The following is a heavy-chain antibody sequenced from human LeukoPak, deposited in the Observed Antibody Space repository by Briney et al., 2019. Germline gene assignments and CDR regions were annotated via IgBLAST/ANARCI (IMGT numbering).Heavy chain of an antibody. CDR1: GGTFSGYA. CDR3: ARLSTIVATINVDYYYGMDV. V-gene: IGHV1-69*06. Sequence: SVKVSCKASGGTFSGYAISWVRQAPGQGLEWMGGIIPIFGTANYAQKFQGRVTITADKSTSTAYMELSSLRSEDTAVYYCARLSTIVATINVDYYYGMDVWGKGTTVTVSS. CDR2: IIPIFGTA. D-gene: IGHD5-12*01. J-gene: IGHJ6*04.